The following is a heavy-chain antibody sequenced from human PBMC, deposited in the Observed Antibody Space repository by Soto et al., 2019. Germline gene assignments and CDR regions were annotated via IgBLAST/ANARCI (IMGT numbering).Heavy chain of an antibody. Sequence: ASVKVSCKASGGTFSIYTISWVRQAPGPGLERMGRIIPILGIANYAQKFQGRVTITADKSTSTAYMELSSLRSEDTAVYYCARRGYCSSTSCPVYRDYYYYYMDVWGKGTTVTVSS. CDR3: ARRGYCSSTSCPVYRDYYYYYMDV. D-gene: IGHD2-2*01. CDR2: IIPILGIA. J-gene: IGHJ6*03. V-gene: IGHV1-69*02. CDR1: GGTFSIYT.